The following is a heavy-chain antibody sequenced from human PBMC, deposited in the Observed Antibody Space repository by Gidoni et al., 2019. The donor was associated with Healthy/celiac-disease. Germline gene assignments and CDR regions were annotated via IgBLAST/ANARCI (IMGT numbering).Heavy chain of an antibody. CDR2: IYSGGST. V-gene: IGHV3-66*01. D-gene: IGHD2-15*01. CDR1: GFTVSSNY. Sequence: EVQLVESGGGLVQPGGSLRLSCAASGFTVSSNYMSWVRQAPGKGLEWGSVIYSGGSTYYADSVKGRFTISRDNSKNTLYLQMNSLRAEDTAVYYCARDRLGYCSGGSCYGAREYYYYGMDVWGQGTTVTVSS. CDR3: ARDRLGYCSGGSCYGAREYYYYGMDV. J-gene: IGHJ6*02.